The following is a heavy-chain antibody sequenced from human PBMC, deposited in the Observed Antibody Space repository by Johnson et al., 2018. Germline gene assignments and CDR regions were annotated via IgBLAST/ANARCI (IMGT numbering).Heavy chain of an antibody. J-gene: IGHJ3*02. CDR2: MSYDGSNE. D-gene: IGHD3-16*01. Sequence: QVQLVESGGGVVQPGRSLRLACAASGFTFSSYGMHWVRQAPGKGLEWVAVMSYDGSNEYYADSVKGRFTISRDNSKNTVYLPMNSLRADDTAVYYCAKGWGDDAFDIWGQGTLVIVSS. CDR1: GFTFSSYG. CDR3: AKGWGDDAFDI. V-gene: IGHV3-30*18.